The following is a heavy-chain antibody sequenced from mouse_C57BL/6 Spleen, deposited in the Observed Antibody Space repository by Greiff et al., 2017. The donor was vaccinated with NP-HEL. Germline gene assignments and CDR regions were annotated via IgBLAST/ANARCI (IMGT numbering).Heavy chain of an antibody. CDR1: GFTFSDYG. J-gene: IGHJ1*03. CDR2: ISNLAYSI. V-gene: IGHV5-15*01. CDR3: ARHPSGYYGSSPGYFDV. Sequence: EVQLVESGGGLVQPGGSLKLSCAASGFTFSDYGMAWVRQAPRKGPEWVAFISNLAYSIYYADTVTGRFTISRENAKNTLYLEMSSLRSEDTAMYYCARHPSGYYGSSPGYFDVWGTGTTVTVSS. D-gene: IGHD1-1*01.